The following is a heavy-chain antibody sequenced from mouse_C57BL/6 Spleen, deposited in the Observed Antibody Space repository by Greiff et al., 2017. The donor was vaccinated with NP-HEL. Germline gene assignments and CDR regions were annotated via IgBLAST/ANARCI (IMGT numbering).Heavy chain of an antibody. J-gene: IGHJ4*01. CDR3: ARFDGSSLYAMDY. V-gene: IGHV1-4*01. CDR1: GYTFTSYT. D-gene: IGHD1-1*01. CDR2: INPSSGYT. Sequence: QVHVKQSGAELARPGASVKMSCKASGYTFTSYTMHWVKQRPGQGLEWIGYINPSSGYTKYNQKFKDKATLTADKSSSTAYMQLSSLTSEDSAVYYCARFDGSSLYAMDYWGQGTSVTVSS.